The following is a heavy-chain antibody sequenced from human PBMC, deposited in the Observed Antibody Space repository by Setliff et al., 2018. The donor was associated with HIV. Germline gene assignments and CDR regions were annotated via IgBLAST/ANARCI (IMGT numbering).Heavy chain of an antibody. J-gene: IGHJ5*02. CDR2: IYYSGST. Sequence: PSETLSLTCTVSGGSISGYYWSWIRQPPGKGLEWIGYIYYSGSTNYNPSLQSRVTISVDTSKNHFSLKLTSVTAADTAVYYCARYSYGYVRDLRFDPWGQGTLVTVSS. D-gene: IGHD5-18*01. CDR3: ARYSYGYVRDLRFDP. V-gene: IGHV4-59*08. CDR1: GGSISGYY.